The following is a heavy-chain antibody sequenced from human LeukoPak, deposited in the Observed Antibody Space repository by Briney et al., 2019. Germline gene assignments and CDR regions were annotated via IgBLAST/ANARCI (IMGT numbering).Heavy chain of an antibody. Sequence: SGGSLRLSCVASAFTFSSYAMTWVRQAPGKGLEWVSAISGSGGSTYYADSVKGRFTISRDNSKNTLYLQMNSLRAEDTAVYYCAKGKVPYYYDTSVYYPFDYWGQGTLVTVSS. D-gene: IGHD3-22*01. V-gene: IGHV3-23*01. CDR3: AKGKVPYYYDTSVYYPFDY. J-gene: IGHJ4*02. CDR1: AFTFSSYA. CDR2: ISGSGGST.